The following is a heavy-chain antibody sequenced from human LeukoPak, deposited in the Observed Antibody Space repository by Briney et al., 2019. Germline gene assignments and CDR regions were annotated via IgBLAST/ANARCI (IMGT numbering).Heavy chain of an antibody. CDR1: GFTFDDYG. J-gene: IGHJ3*02. CDR2: INWNGGST. D-gene: IGHD1-26*01. Sequence: TGGSLRLSCAAAGFTFDDYGMSWVRQAPGKGLDWVSGINWNGGSTGYADSVKGRFTISRNNAKNSLYLQMNSLRAEDTALYYCARDTSVYSGSYGAFDIWGQGTMVTVSS. V-gene: IGHV3-20*04. CDR3: ARDTSVYSGSYGAFDI.